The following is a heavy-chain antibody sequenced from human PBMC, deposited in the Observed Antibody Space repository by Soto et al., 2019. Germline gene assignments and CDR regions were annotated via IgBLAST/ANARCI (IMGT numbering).Heavy chain of an antibody. Sequence: GGSLILSCATSRLAFGRYDMYWVAKGTGKVLDLVSVIGTVGDTYYAGSVKGRFTISRENAKNSVYLQMNSLRAGDTAVYYCARDRGRSGDTAMVRLYYGMDVWGQGT. J-gene: IGHJ6*02. V-gene: IGHV3-13*01. CDR1: RLAFGRYD. CDR2: IGTVGDT. D-gene: IGHD5-18*01. CDR3: ARDRGRSGDTAMVRLYYGMDV.